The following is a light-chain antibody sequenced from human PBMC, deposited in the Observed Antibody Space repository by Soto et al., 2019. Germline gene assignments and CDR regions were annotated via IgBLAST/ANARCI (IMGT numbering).Light chain of an antibody. CDR3: QQYSKWPIT. Sequence: EIVLTQSPATLSSFPGDRVTLSCRASQYINTRLAWYQQKPGQAPRLLIYGISSRATGISDRFSGSGSGTEFTLTISSLQPEDFAIYYCQQYSKWPITFGQGTRLEIK. CDR1: QYINTR. V-gene: IGKV3D-15*01. J-gene: IGKJ5*01. CDR2: GIS.